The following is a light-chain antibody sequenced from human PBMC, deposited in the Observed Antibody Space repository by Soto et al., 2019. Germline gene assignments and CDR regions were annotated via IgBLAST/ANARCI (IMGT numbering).Light chain of an antibody. CDR3: HQYDSSPRT. V-gene: IGKV3-15*01. J-gene: IGKJ1*01. CDR2: GAS. Sequence: EVGMTQSPATLSVSPGGGATLSCRASQSVSSNLAWYQQKPGQAPRLLIYGASTRATGIPARFSGSGSGTDFTLTINTLEPEDFAVYYCHQYDSSPRTFGQGTKVDI. CDR1: QSVSSN.